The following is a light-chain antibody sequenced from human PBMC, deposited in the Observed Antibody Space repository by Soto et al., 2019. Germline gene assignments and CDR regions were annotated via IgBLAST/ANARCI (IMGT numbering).Light chain of an antibody. CDR3: QQYSIWRT. V-gene: IGKV3-15*01. Sequence: EIVMTQSPATLSVSPGERATLSCRASQSISSNLAWYQQKPGQAPRLLMFRTSSRATGIPARFSGSGSGTEFTLTISGLQSEDFAVYYCQQYSIWRTFGQGTKVDIK. CDR1: QSISSN. CDR2: RTS. J-gene: IGKJ1*01.